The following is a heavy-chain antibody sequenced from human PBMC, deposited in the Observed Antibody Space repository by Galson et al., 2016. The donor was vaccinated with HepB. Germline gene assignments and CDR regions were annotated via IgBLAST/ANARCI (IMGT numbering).Heavy chain of an antibody. D-gene: IGHD4-17*01. J-gene: IGHJ4*02. CDR3: ARVGDYGDLDF. CDR2: ISSGSSYI. V-gene: IGHV3-21*01. Sequence: SLRLSCAASGFTFSSYGMNWVRQAPGKGLEWVSAISSGSSYIYYEDSLKGRFTISRDNAKNSVSLQMNRLRADDTAVYYCARVGDYGDLDFWGQGTLVTVSS. CDR1: GFTFSSYG.